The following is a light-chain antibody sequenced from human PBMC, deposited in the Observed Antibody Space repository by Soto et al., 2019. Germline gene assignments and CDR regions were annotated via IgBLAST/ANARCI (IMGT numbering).Light chain of an antibody. CDR2: GNN. Sequence: QSVLTQPPSVSGAPGQRVTISCTGSSSNIGAGYDVHWYQQLPGTAPKLLIYGNNNRPSGVPDRFSGSKSGTSVSLAITGLQAADEADYYCQSYDSSLSGVVFGGGTKVTVL. CDR3: QSYDSSLSGVV. CDR1: SSNIGAGYD. V-gene: IGLV1-40*01. J-gene: IGLJ3*02.